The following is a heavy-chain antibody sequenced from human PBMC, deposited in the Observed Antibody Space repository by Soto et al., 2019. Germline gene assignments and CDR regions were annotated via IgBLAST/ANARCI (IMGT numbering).Heavy chain of an antibody. J-gene: IGHJ4*02. Sequence: GGSLLLSCAASGFTVSSNYMSWVRQAPGKGLDWVSVIYSGGSTYYADSVKGRFTISRDNPKNTLYLQMNSLRAEDTAVYYCAISIAGKDYWGQGTLVTVSS. CDR1: GFTVSSNY. CDR3: AISIAGKDY. V-gene: IGHV3-53*01. CDR2: IYSGGST. D-gene: IGHD6-6*01.